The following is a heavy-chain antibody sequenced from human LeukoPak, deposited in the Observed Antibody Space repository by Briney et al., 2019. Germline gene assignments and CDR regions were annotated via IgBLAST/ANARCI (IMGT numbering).Heavy chain of an antibody. D-gene: IGHD3-3*01. CDR1: GYTFTGYY. Sequence: ASVKVSCKASGYTFTGYYMHWVRQAPGQGLEWMGWINPNSGGTNYAQKFQGRVTMTRDTSISTAYMELSRLRSDDTAVYYCARYPFFGVIVVKGMDVWGQGTTVTVSS. V-gene: IGHV1-2*02. CDR2: INPNSGGT. J-gene: IGHJ6*02. CDR3: ARYPFFGVIVVKGMDV.